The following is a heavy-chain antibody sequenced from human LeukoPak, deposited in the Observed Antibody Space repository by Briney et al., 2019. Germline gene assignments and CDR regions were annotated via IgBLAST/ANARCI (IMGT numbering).Heavy chain of an antibody. CDR3: ARDCNDILTGYLDY. J-gene: IGHJ4*02. V-gene: IGHV3-48*04. D-gene: IGHD3-9*01. CDR1: GFTFSSYS. Sequence: PGGSLRLSCAASGFTFSSYSMNWVRQAPGKGLEWVSYISSSSSTIHYADSVKGRFTISRDNAKNSLYLQMNSLRAEDTAVYYCARDCNDILTGYLDYWGQGTLVTVSS. CDR2: ISSSSSTI.